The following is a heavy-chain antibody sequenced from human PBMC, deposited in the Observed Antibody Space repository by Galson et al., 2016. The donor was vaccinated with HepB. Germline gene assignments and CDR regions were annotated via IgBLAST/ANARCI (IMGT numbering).Heavy chain of an antibody. Sequence: LEWVSGIGWYSGYIVYADSVRGRFTISRDNAENSLYLQMDSLRPDDTAIYYCAKIDCGKNCPPDYWGQGTLVTVSS. CDR2: IGWYSGYI. V-gene: IGHV3-9*01. D-gene: IGHD2-21*02. CDR3: AKIDCGKNCPPDY. J-gene: IGHJ4*02.